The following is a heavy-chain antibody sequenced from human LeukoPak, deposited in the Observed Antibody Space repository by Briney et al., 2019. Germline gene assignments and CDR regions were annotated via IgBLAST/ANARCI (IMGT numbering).Heavy chain of an antibody. Sequence: QPGRSLRLSCAASGFTFSSYAMHWVRQAPGKGLEWVAVISYDGSNKYYADSVKGRFTISRDNSKNTLYLQMNSLRAEDTAVYYCAKDLFLWYFDLWGRGTLVTVSS. CDR1: GFTFSSYA. CDR2: ISYDGSNK. D-gene: IGHD2-21*01. CDR3: AKDLFLWYFDL. J-gene: IGHJ2*01. V-gene: IGHV3-30-3*01.